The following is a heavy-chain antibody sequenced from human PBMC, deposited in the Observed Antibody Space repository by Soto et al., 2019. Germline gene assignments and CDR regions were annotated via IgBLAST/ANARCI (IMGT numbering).Heavy chain of an antibody. J-gene: IGHJ4*02. D-gene: IGHD4-17*01. V-gene: IGHV3-23*01. CDR2: ISGSGGST. CDR1: GFTFSSYA. CDR3: AGFDYGDSPGDY. Sequence: EVQLLESGGGLVQPGGSLRLSCAASGFTFSSYAMSWVRQAPGKGLEWVSAISGSGGSTYYADSVKGRFTISRDNSKNTLSLQMNSLRAEETAVYYCAGFDYGDSPGDYWGQGTLVTVSS.